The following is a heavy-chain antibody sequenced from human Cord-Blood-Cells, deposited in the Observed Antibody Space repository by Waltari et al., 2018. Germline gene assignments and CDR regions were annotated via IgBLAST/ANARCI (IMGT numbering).Heavy chain of an antibody. Sequence: QVQLQESGPGLVKPSETLSLTCTVSGGSISSYYWGWIRQPPGKGLEWIGYIYYSGRTNYNPPLKSRVTISVDTSKNQFTLKLSSVTAADTAVYYWAGSIAARFFDYWGQGTLVTVSS. V-gene: IGHV4-59*01. D-gene: IGHD6-6*01. CDR1: GGSISSYY. CDR2: IYYSGRT. J-gene: IGHJ4*02. CDR3: AGSIAARFFDY.